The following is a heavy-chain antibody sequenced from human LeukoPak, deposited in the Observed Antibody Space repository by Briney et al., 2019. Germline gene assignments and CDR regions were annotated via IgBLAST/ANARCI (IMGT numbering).Heavy chain of an antibody. J-gene: IGHJ3*02. CDR1: GFTFSSYW. Sequence: PGWSLRLSCSASGFTFSSYWMSWVRQAPGKGLEWVANIKQDGREKYYVDSVKGRFTVFRDNAKNSLSLQMNSLRAEDTAVYYCARDADLGATITGAFDIWGQGTMVTVSS. D-gene: IGHD5-24*01. CDR2: IKQDGREK. V-gene: IGHV3-7*01. CDR3: ARDADLGATITGAFDI.